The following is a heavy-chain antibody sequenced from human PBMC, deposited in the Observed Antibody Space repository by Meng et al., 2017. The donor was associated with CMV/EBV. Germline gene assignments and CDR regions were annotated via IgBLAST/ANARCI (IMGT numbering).Heavy chain of an antibody. Sequence: GGSLRLSCAASGFTFSSYSMNWVRQAPGKGLEWVSSISSSSSYIYYADSVKGRFTISRDSAKNSLYLQMNSLRAEDTAVYYCARYPFGSHVYDSSGYGMDVWGQGTTVTVSS. CDR1: GFTFSSYS. D-gene: IGHD3-22*01. CDR3: ARYPFGSHVYDSSGYGMDV. J-gene: IGHJ6*02. V-gene: IGHV3-21*01. CDR2: ISSSSSYI.